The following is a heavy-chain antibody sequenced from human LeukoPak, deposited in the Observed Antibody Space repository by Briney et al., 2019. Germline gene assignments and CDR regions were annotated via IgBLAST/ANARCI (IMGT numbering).Heavy chain of an antibody. CDR3: ARSIGYYYTMDV. CDR2: ISGSGRNL. D-gene: IGHD3-22*01. CDR1: GFTLTDYY. J-gene: IGHJ6*02. Sequence: GGSLRLSCVAYGFTLTDYYMSWIRQAPGRGLEWVSDISGSGRNLYYGDSVKGRFTISRDNAKNSLYLQMNNLRAEDTAVYYCARSIGYYYTMDVWGQGTTVTVSS. V-gene: IGHV3-11*01.